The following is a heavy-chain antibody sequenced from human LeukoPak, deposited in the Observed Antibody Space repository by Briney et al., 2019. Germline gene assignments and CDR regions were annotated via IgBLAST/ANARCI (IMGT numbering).Heavy chain of an antibody. J-gene: IGHJ3*02. V-gene: IGHV3-13*01. CDR3: ARSPSTIVVVDDDAFDI. CDR2: IGTAGDT. CDR1: GFTFSSYD. D-gene: IGHD3-22*01. Sequence: PGGSLRLSCAASGFTFSSYDMHWVRQATGKGLEWVSAIGTAGDTYYPGSVKGRFTISRENAKNSLYLQMNSLRAGDTAVYYCARSPSTIVVVDDDAFDIWGQGTMVTVSS.